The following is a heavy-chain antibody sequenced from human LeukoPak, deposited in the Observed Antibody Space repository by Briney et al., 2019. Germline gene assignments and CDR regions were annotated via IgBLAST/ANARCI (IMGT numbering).Heavy chain of an antibody. J-gene: IGHJ3*02. Sequence: PGGSLRLSCAASGFTFDDNAMHWVRQGPGKGLEWVSGISWNSDSIGYADSVKGRFTISSDKATNSVYLQMNSLRAEDTAVYYCAREVVTQAIYSGYDAFEIWGQGTMVTVSS. D-gene: IGHD5-12*01. CDR1: GFTFDDNA. CDR3: AREVVTQAIYSGYDAFEI. V-gene: IGHV3-9*01. CDR2: ISWNSDSI.